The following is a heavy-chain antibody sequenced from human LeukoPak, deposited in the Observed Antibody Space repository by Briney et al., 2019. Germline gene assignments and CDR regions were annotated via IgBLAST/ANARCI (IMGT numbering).Heavy chain of an antibody. D-gene: IGHD2-2*01. CDR1: GFTFSSYA. V-gene: IGHV4-34*01. CDR2: INHSGST. J-gene: IGHJ5*02. CDR3: ARKDIVVVPAAIAGWFDP. Sequence: GSLRLSCAASGFTFSSYAMSWVRQAPGKGLEWIGEINHSGSTNYNPSLKSRVTISVDTSKNQFSLKLSSVTAADTAVYYCARKDIVVVPAAIAGWFDPWGQGTLVTVSS.